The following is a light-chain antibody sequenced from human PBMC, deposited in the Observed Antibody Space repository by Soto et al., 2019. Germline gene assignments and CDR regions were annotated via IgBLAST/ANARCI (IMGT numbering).Light chain of an antibody. Sequence: VLTQSPATLSVSPGERATLSCRASQSVSSSYLAWYQQKPGQAPRLLIYGASSRATGIPDRFSGSGSGTDFTIAISRLELEDFAVYYCQQYGSSQSTFGQGTRLEIK. CDR2: GAS. J-gene: IGKJ5*01. CDR1: QSVSSSY. CDR3: QQYGSSQST. V-gene: IGKV3-20*01.